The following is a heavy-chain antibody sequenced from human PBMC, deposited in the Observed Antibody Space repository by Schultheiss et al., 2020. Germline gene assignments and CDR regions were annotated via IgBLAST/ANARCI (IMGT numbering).Heavy chain of an antibody. V-gene: IGHV3-21*01. J-gene: IGHJ1*01. CDR3: AREQYSYGYEYFQH. D-gene: IGHD5-18*01. CDR1: EFTFSSSS. Sequence: GGSLRLSCAASEFTFSSSSMSWVRQAPGKGLEWVSSISSSSTDIYYADSVKGRFTISRDNSKNTLYLQMNSLRAEDTAVYYCAREQYSYGYEYFQHWGQGTLVTVSS. CDR2: ISSSSTDI.